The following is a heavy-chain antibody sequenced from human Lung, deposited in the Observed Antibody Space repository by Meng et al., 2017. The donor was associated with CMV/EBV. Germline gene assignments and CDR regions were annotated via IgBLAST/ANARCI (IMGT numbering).Heavy chain of an antibody. J-gene: IGHJ4*02. CDR2: INPNSGST. Sequence: ASVKVSFKASGYTFIGYYMHWVRQAPGQGLEWVGWINPNSGSTNLAQKFQGRVTMARDTSTRTVYMELRSLGFDDTAVYYCGRGVGFQLPGYWGQGTLVTVSS. V-gene: IGHV1-2*02. D-gene: IGHD2-2*01. CDR3: GRGVGFQLPGY. CDR1: GYTFIGYY.